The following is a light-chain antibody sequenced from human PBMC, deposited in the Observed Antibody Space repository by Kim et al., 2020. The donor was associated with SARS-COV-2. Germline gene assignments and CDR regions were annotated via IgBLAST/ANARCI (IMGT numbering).Light chain of an antibody. CDR1: QSVFTY. CDR3: QHGHSPPYS. J-gene: IGKJ2*03. CDR2: SAS. V-gene: IGKV1-39*01. Sequence: SASVGDRVTITCRASQSVFTYLNWYQQKTGKAPKLLISSASNLQSGVPPRFSGSGSGTDFTLTISSLQTEDFAYYYCQHGHSPPYSFAQGTKLEI.